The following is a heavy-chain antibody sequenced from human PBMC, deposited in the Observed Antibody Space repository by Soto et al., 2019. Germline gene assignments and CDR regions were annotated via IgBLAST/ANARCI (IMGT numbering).Heavy chain of an antibody. Sequence: QVQLQQSGPGLVKPSQTLSLTCAISGDSVSSNSAAWNWIRQSPSRGLEWLGRTYYRSKWYNDYAVSVKSRITINPDTSKNQFSLQLNSVTPEDTAVYYCARESWGGVRRVIAARWFDPWGQGTLVTVSS. V-gene: IGHV6-1*01. CDR1: GDSVSSNSAA. D-gene: IGHD6-6*01. CDR3: ARESWGGVRRVIAARWFDP. CDR2: TYYRSKWYN. J-gene: IGHJ5*02.